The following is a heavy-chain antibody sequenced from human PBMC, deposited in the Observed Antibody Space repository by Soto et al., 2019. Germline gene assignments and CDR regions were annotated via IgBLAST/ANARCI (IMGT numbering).Heavy chain of an antibody. J-gene: IGHJ6*03. V-gene: IGHV5-51*01. CDR3: ARQGVYYYGSGSYYNRHPERLAYYMDV. CDR2: IYPGDSDT. D-gene: IGHD3-10*01. Sequence: GESLKISCKGSGYSFTSYWIGWVRQMPGKGLEWMGIIYPGDSDTRYSPSFQGQVTISADKSISTAYLRWSSLKASDTAMYYCARQGVYYYGSGSYYNRHPERLAYYMDVWGKGTTVTVSS. CDR1: GYSFTSYW.